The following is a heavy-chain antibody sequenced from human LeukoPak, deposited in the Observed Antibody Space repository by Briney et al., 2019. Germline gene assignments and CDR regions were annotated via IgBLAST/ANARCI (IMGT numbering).Heavy chain of an antibody. D-gene: IGHD4-11*01. CDR3: AREKTDYSGHWFDP. J-gene: IGHJ5*02. V-gene: IGHV4-4*07. Sequence: SETLSLTCTVSGGSISSYYWGWIRQPAGKGLEWIGRIYTSGSTNYNPSLKSRVTMSVDTSKNQFSLKLSSVTAADTAVYYCAREKTDYSGHWFDPWGQGTLVTVSS. CDR2: IYTSGST. CDR1: GGSISSYY.